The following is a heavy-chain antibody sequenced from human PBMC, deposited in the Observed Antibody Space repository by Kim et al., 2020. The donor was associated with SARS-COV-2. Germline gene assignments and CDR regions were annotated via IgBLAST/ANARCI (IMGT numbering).Heavy chain of an antibody. V-gene: IGHV3-30*04. J-gene: IGHJ6*02. CDR3: ARDHNGSGSYSHYFGMDV. D-gene: IGHD3-10*01. Sequence: GGSLRLSCGASGFTFSNYAMHWVRQAPGKGLEWVAVISYDGNNKYYADSVKGRFTISRDNSKNTLYLQMNSQRADDTAVYYCARDHNGSGSYSHYFGMDVWGQGTTVTVSS. CDR2: ISYDGNNK. CDR1: GFTFSNYA.